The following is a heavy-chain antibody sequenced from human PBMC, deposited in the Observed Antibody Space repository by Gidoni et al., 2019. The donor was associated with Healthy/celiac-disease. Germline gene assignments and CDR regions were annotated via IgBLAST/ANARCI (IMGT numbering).Heavy chain of an antibody. CDR2: IRSKAYGGTT. D-gene: IGHD6-19*01. CDR3: TRGRMSIAVAAVGSFDY. Sequence: EVQLVESGGGLVQPGRSLRLSCTASGFTFGAYAMSWFRQAPGKGLEWVGFIRSKAYGGTTEYAASVKGRFTISRDDSKSIAYLQMNSLKTEDTAVYYCTRGRMSIAVAAVGSFDYWGQGTLVTVSS. V-gene: IGHV3-49*03. J-gene: IGHJ4*02. CDR1: GFTFGAYA.